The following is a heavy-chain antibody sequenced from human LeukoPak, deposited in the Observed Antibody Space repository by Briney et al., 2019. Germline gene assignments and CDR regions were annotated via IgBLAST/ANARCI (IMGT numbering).Heavy chain of an antibody. D-gene: IGHD3-10*01. J-gene: IGHJ4*02. Sequence: GGSLRLSCAASGFTVSSNYMSWVRQAPGEGLEWVSAISGSGGTPYYADSVKGRFTISRDNSKNTLYLQMNSLRAEDTALYYCAKVSLWFGEYTDDFWGQGTLVTVSS. CDR3: AKVSLWFGEYTDDF. CDR1: GFTVSSNY. CDR2: ISGSGGTP. V-gene: IGHV3-23*01.